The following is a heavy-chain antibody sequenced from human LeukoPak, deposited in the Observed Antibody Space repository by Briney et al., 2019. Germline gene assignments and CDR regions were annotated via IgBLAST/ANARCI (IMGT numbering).Heavy chain of an antibody. CDR3: ARTTGGLENVYFDY. CDR2: IYHSGST. CDR1: GGSISSGGYY. J-gene: IGHJ4*02. D-gene: IGHD3-3*01. Sequence: PSETLSLTCTVSGGSISSGGYYWSWIRQPPGKGLEWIGYIYHSGSTYYNPSLKSRVTISVDTSKNQFSLKLSSVTAADTAVYYCARTTGGLENVYFDYWGQGTLVTVSS. V-gene: IGHV4-30-2*01.